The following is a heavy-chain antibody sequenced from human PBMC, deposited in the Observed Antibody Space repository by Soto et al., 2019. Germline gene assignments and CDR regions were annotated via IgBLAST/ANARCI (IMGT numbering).Heavy chain of an antibody. Sequence: QLQLQESGPGLVKPSETLSLTCTVSGGSISSSSYYWGWIRQPPGKGLEWIGSIYYSGSTYYNPSLKSRVTISVDTSKNQFSLKLSSVTAADTAVYYCARQVDDFWSGYNRLDYWGQGTLVTVSS. CDR1: GGSISSSSYY. CDR2: IYYSGST. J-gene: IGHJ4*02. D-gene: IGHD3-3*01. CDR3: ARQVDDFWSGYNRLDY. V-gene: IGHV4-39*01.